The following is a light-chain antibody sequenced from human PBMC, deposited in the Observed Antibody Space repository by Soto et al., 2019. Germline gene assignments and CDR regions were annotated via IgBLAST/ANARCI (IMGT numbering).Light chain of an antibody. J-gene: IGLJ3*02. CDR2: EGS. Sequence: QSALTQPASVSGSPGQSITISCTGTSSDVGNYKLVSWYQQHPGKAPKLMIYEGSKRPSGVFNRFSGSKSGNTASLTISGLQAEDEADYYCCSFANTNSWVFGGGTKLTVL. V-gene: IGLV2-23*01. CDR3: CSFANTNSWV. CDR1: SSDVGNYKL.